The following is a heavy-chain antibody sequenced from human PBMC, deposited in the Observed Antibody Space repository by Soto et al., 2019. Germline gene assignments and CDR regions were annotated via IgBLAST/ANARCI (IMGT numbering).Heavy chain of an antibody. D-gene: IGHD4-17*01. CDR3: STAATTVTTTDY. CDR2: IKRKTDGGTT. Sequence: VQLVESGGGLVKPGGSLRLSCAASGFTFSNAWMSWVRQAPGKGLEWVGRIKRKTDGGTTDYAAPVTGRFSISRDDSKNTLFLQMNSLKIEDTAVYYCSTAATTVTTTDYWGQGTLVTVSS. J-gene: IGHJ4*02. CDR1: GFTFSNAW. V-gene: IGHV3-15*01.